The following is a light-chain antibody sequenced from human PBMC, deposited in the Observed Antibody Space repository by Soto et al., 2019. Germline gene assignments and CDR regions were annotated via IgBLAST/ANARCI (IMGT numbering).Light chain of an antibody. V-gene: IGLV2-14*01. J-gene: IGLJ2*01. CDR1: SSDLGGYNY. CDR2: DVS. CDR3: CSYTSSNTLV. Sequence: SALTQPASVSGSPGQSITISCTGTSSDLGGYNYVSWYQQHPGKAPKLMIYDVSNRPSGVSNRFSGSKSGSTASLTISGLQAEDEADYYCCSYTSSNTLVFGGGTKLTVL.